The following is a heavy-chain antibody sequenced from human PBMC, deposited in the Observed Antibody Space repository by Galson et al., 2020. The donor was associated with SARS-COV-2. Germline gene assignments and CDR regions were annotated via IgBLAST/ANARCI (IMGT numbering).Heavy chain of an antibody. Sequence: ASETLSLTCTVSGGSISSYYWSWIRQPPGKGLEWIGYIYYSGSTNYNPSLKSRVTISVDTSKNQFSLKLTSVTAADTAVYYCARGGVLRYFDWAYYYYGMDVWGQGTTVTVSS. J-gene: IGHJ6*02. CDR2: IYYSGST. V-gene: IGHV4-59*01. CDR1: GGSISSYY. D-gene: IGHD3-9*01. CDR3: ARGGVLRYFDWAYYYYGMDV.